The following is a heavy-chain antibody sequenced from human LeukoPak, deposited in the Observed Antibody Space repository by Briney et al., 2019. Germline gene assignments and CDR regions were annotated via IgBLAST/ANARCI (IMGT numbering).Heavy chain of an antibody. CDR3: GRDMDY. Sequence: GGSLRLSCAASGFTFPNYDMSWVRQAPGKGLEWVANIKQDGSDKYYVDSVKGRFTISRDNAKNSLYLQMNSLRAEDTAVYYCGRDMDYWGQGTLVTVSS. J-gene: IGHJ4*02. CDR1: GFTFPNYD. V-gene: IGHV3-7*05. CDR2: IKQDGSDK.